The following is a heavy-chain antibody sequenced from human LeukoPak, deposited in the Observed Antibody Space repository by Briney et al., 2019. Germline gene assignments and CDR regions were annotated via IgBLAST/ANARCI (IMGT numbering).Heavy chain of an antibody. D-gene: IGHD1-26*01. CDR2: ISDDGSKK. CDR1: GFTFSTYW. J-gene: IGHJ4*02. Sequence: GSLRLSCAASGFTFSTYWMSWVRQAPGKGLEWVAVISDDGSKKYYADSVKGRFTISRDNSKNTLYLQMNSLGREDTAVYFCGREFSGDPDYWGQGTLVTVSS. CDR3: GREFSGDPDY. V-gene: IGHV3-30*03.